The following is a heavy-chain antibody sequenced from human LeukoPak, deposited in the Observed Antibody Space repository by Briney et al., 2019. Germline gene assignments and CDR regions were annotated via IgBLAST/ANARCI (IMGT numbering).Heavy chain of an antibody. Sequence: ASVKVPCKASGYTFTDYYMHWVRQAPGQGLEWMGWINPNSGGTKYAQNFQGRVTMTRDTSISTAYMEVSRLTSDDTAMYYCATTYSTGWFFEYWGQGTLVTVSS. J-gene: IGHJ4*02. D-gene: IGHD6-19*01. CDR2: INPNSGGT. V-gene: IGHV1-2*02. CDR3: ATTYSTGWFFEY. CDR1: GYTFTDYY.